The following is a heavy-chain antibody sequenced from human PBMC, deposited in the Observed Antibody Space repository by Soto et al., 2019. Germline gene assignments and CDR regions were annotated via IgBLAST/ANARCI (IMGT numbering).Heavy chain of an antibody. V-gene: IGHV1-69*08. J-gene: IGHJ6*04. CDR3: ARGGDWNNDQVDV. CDR1: GGTFNGYT. Sequence: QFQLVQSGPEVKKPGSSVKVSCKASGGTFNGYTISWVRQAPGQGLEWVGRIIPILSTTNYAQKFQGRATITADKSTSTAYMELSSLRSDDTVLYFCARGGDWNNDQVDVWGEGTTVTVSS. CDR2: IIPILSTT. D-gene: IGHD1-1*01.